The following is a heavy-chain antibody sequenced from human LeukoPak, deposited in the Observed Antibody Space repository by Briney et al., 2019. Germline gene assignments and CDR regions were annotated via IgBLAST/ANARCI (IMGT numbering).Heavy chain of an antibody. D-gene: IGHD4-11*01. CDR1: GFTFSSYG. J-gene: IGHJ4*02. CDR3: ASENDYSNLLGY. V-gene: IGHV3-30*02. Sequence: GGSLRLSCAASGFTFSSYGMHWVRQAPVKGLEWVAFIRYDGSNKYYADSVKGRFTISRDNAKNSLYLQMNSLRAEDTAVYYCASENDYSNLLGYWGQGTLVTVSS. CDR2: IRYDGSNK.